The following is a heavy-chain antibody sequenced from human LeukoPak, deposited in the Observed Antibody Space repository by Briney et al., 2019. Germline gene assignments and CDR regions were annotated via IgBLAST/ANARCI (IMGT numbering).Heavy chain of an antibody. CDR3: ARARGTYYYYAMDV. D-gene: IGHD1-26*01. CDR1: GFTPSTYS. V-gene: IGHV3-21*01. CDR2: ISSSSNYF. J-gene: IGHJ6*02. Sequence: GGCLRLSRAASGFTPSTYSMNWVRPAPGRGLEGVSSISSSSNYFYFADSVKGRFTISRDSAKNSLYLQMNSLRAEDTAVYYCARARGTYYYYAMDVWGQGTTVTVSS.